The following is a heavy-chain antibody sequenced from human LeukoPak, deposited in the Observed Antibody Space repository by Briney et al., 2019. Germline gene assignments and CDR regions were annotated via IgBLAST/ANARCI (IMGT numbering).Heavy chain of an antibody. CDR2: ISGSGGST. J-gene: IGHJ3*02. CDR3: ASSSGSPHAFDI. Sequence: GGSLRLSCAASQFTFSNYAFHWVRQAPGKGLEWVSAISGSGGSTYYADSVKGRFTISRDNSKNTLYLQMNSLRAEDTAVYYCASSSGSPHAFDIWGQGTMVTVSS. D-gene: IGHD1-26*01. CDR1: QFTFSNYA. V-gene: IGHV3-23*01.